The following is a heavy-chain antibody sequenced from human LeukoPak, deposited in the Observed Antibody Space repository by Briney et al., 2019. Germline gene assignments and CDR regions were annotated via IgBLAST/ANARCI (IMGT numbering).Heavy chain of an antibody. CDR1: GYTFPDYY. V-gene: IGHV1-2*02. D-gene: IGHD6-19*01. Sequence: ASVKVSCKASGYTFPDYYIHWVRQAPGQGLQWLGWISPNSGGTNYAQKFQGRVPMNRDTSITTAYMELSSLTSDDTAVYYCARPMVPSTIAVAADFDYWGQGTLVTVSS. CDR2: ISPNSGGT. J-gene: IGHJ4*02. CDR3: ARPMVPSTIAVAADFDY.